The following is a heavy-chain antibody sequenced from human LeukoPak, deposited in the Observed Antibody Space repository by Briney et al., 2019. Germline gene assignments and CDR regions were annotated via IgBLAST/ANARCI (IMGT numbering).Heavy chain of an antibody. D-gene: IGHD1-26*01. CDR3: ARDLGGSFTDYYGMDV. CDR1: GYTFTGYY. V-gene: IGHV1-2*04. J-gene: IGHJ6*02. Sequence: ASVKVSCKASGYTFTGYYMHWVRQAPGQGLEWMGWINPNSGGTNYAQKFQGWVTMTRDTSISTAYMELSRLRSDDTAVYYCARDLGGSFTDYYGMDVWGQGTTVTVSS. CDR2: INPNSGGT.